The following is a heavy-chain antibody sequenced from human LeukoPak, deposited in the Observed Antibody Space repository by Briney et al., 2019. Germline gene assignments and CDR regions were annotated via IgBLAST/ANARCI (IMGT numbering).Heavy chain of an antibody. D-gene: IGHD2-2*01. Sequence: ASVKVSCKASGYTFTSYDINWVRQATGQGLEWMGWMNPNRGNTGYAQKSAGTVTVTMTTSISTSKMALSSLRSGDTAVYSCARGPPSLTRGYMDVWGKGTTVTVSS. CDR1: GYTFTSYD. J-gene: IGHJ6*03. CDR2: MNPNRGNT. V-gene: IGHV1-8*03. CDR3: ARGPPSLTRGYMDV.